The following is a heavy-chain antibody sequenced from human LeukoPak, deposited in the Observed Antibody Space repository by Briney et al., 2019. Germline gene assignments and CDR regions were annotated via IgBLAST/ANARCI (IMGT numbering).Heavy chain of an antibody. CDR3: AMTGARIAVAA. Sequence: SETLSLTCAVYGGSFSGYYWSWIRQPPGKGLEWIGEINHSGGTNYNPSLKSRVTISVDTSKNQFSLKLSSVTAADTAVYYCAMTGARIAVAAWGQGTLVTVSS. CDR1: GGSFSGYY. V-gene: IGHV4-34*01. J-gene: IGHJ5*02. D-gene: IGHD6-19*01. CDR2: INHSGGT.